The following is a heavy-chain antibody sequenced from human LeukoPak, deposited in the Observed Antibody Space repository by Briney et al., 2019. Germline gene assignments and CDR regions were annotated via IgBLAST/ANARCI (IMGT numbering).Heavy chain of an antibody. D-gene: IGHD5-18*01. V-gene: IGHV1-46*01. CDR1: GYTFTSYY. CDR2: INPSGGST. J-gene: IGHJ6*02. CDR3: ARDRPPSGQLWGFLDCYYYYGMDV. Sequence: ASVKVSCKASGYTFTSYYMHWVRQAPGQGLEWMGIINPSGGSTSYAQKFQGRVTMTRDTSTSTVYMELSSLRSEDTAVYYCARDRPPSGQLWGFLDCYYYYGMDVWGQGTTVTVSS.